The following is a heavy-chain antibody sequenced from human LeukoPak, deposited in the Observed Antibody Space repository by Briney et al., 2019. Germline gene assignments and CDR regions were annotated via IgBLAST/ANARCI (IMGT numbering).Heavy chain of an antibody. CDR3: AKDLDVGSSSGYPDRDY. CDR1: GFAFSSYA. CDR2: ISGSGGST. D-gene: IGHD3-22*01. Sequence: GGSLRLSCAASGFAFSSYAMSWVRQAPGKGLEWVSAISGSGGSTYYADSVKGRFTISRDNSKNSLYLQMNSLRAEDTAVYYCAKDLDVGSSSGYPDRDYWGQGTLVTVSS. J-gene: IGHJ4*02. V-gene: IGHV3-23*01.